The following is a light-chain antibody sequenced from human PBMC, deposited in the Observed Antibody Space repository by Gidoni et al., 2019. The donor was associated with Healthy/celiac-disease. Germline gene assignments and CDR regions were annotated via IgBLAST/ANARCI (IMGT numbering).Light chain of an antibody. CDR3: QQNGT. CDR1: QSVSST. V-gene: IGKV3-15*01. J-gene: IGKJ4*01. Sequence: ELVMTQSPATLPVSPGVRANLSCRASQSVSSTLAWYQQKPGQAPRLLIYGASTRATGIPARFSGRGSGTEFTLTISSLQSEDFAVYCCQQNGTFGGXTKVEIK. CDR2: GAS.